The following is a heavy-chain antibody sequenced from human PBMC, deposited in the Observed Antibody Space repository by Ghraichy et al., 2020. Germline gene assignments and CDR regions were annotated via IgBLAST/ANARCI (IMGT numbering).Heavy chain of an antibody. CDR2: IRCSGSST. CDR1: GFTFSSYA. J-gene: IGHJ3*02. CDR3: AKDRDYSDSSGYYFNAFDI. V-gene: IGHV3-23*01. Sequence: GGSLRLSCAASGFTFSSYAMSWVRQAPGKGLEWVSAIRCSGSSTYYTDSVKGRFTISRDNSKNTLYLQMNSLRAEDTAVYYCAKDRDYSDSSGYYFNAFDIWGQGTMVTVSS. D-gene: IGHD3-22*01.